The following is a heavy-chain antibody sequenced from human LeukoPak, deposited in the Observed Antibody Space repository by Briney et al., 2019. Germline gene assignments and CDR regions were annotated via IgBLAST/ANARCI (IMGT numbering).Heavy chain of an antibody. V-gene: IGHV3-73*01. CDR3: TRRRDGAVAGTNYYYGMDV. J-gene: IGHJ6*02. D-gene: IGHD6-19*01. CDR2: IRSKANSYAT. Sequence: GGSLRLSCAASGFTFSGSAMHWVRQASGKGLEWVGRIRSKANSYATAYAASVKGRFTISRDDSKNTAYLQMNSLKTEDTAVYYCTRRRDGAVAGTNYYYGMDVWGQGTTVTVSS. CDR1: GFTFSGSA.